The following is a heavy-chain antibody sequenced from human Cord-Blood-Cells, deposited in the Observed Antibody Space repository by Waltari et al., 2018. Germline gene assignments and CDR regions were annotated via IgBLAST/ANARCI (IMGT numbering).Heavy chain of an antibody. CDR1: GASSSGYS. CDR2: INHSGST. CDR3: ARSPYYYYYMDV. Sequence: QVQLQQWGAGLLQPSETLSLTSAVYGASSSGYSWSWIRQPPGKGLEWIGEINHSGSTNYNPSLKSRVTISVDTSKNQFSLKLSSVTAADTAVYYCARSPYYYYYMDVWGKGTTVTVSS. V-gene: IGHV4-34*01. J-gene: IGHJ6*03.